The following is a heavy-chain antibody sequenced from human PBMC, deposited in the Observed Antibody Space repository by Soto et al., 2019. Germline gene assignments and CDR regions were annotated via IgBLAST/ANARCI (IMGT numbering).Heavy chain of an antibody. CDR3: ANRNWD. CDR2: ISYDGSNK. J-gene: IGHJ4*02. V-gene: IGHV3-30*18. D-gene: IGHD3-16*01. Sequence: QVQLVESGGGVVQPGRSLRLSCAASGFTFSSYGMHWVRQAPGKGLEWVAVISYDGSNKYYADSVKGRFTISRDNSKNTLYLQMNSLRAEDTAVYYGANRNWDWGQGTLVTVSS. CDR1: GFTFSSYG.